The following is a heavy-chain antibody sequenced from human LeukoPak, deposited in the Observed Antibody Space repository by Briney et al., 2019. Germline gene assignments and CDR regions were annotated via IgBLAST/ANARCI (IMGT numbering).Heavy chain of an antibody. J-gene: IGHJ5*02. D-gene: IGHD6-19*01. Sequence: SVKVSCKASGGTYSSYAISWERQAPGQGLEWMGGIIPIFGTANYAQKFQGRVTITADKSTSTAYMELSSLRSEDTAVYYCARVVNSGWYPLSDPWGQGTLVNVSS. CDR3: ARVVNSGWYPLSDP. CDR2: IIPIFGTA. CDR1: GGTYSSYA. V-gene: IGHV1-69*06.